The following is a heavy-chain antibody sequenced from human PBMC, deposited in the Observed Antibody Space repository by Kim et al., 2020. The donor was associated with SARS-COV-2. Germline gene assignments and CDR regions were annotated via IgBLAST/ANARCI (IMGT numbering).Heavy chain of an antibody. Sequence: ASVKVSCKASGYTFTRNYIHWLRQAPGQGLEWMGIINPSGGSTSYAQKFQGRVTMTRDTSTSTVYMELSSLRSEDTAVYYCARDLSKYYYDSSGYYYGMDVWAKGPRSPSP. V-gene: IGHV1-46*01. CDR2: INPSGGST. D-gene: IGHD3-22*01. CDR1: GYTFTRNY. J-gene: IGHJ6*02. CDR3: ARDLSKYYYDSSGYYYGMDV.